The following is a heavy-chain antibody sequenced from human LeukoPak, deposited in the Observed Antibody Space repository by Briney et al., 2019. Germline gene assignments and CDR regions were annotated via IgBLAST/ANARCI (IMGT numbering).Heavy chain of an antibody. Sequence: ASVKVSCKASGYTFTHYGISWVRQAPGQGREWMGWISAYNGNTNYAQYFQGRVTMTTDTSTNTAFMNLRSLRSDDTAVYYCARTSESGWREFDYWGQGTLVTVSS. CDR2: ISAYNGNT. V-gene: IGHV1-18*01. CDR3: ARTSESGWREFDY. J-gene: IGHJ4*02. CDR1: GYTFTHYG. D-gene: IGHD6-19*01.